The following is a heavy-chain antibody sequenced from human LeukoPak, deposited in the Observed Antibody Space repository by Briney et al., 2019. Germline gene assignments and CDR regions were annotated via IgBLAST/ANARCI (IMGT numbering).Heavy chain of an antibody. CDR2: ISAYNGNT. V-gene: IGHV1-18*01. CDR3: ARGDRGVVVTAILDY. Sequence: ASVKVSCKASGYTFTSYGISWVRQAPGQGLEWMGWISAYNGNTNYAQKLQGRVTMTTDTSASTAYMELRSLRSDDTAVYYCARGDRGVVVTAILDYRGQGTLVTVSS. D-gene: IGHD2-21*02. J-gene: IGHJ4*02. CDR1: GYTFTSYG.